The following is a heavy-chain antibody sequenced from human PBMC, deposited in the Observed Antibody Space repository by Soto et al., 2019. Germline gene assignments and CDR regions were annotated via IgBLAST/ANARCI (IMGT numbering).Heavy chain of an antibody. CDR3: ASAQKASHKEPAEVI. D-gene: IGHD1-1*01. CDR2: MKPYSGNT. Sequence: ASVKVSCKASGYTFANYDINWVRQATGQGLEWMGWMKPYSGNTDYAQKFQGRVTMTRDTSLNTAYMELSDLTVDDTALYFCASAQKASHKEPAEVIWGQGATVAVSS. V-gene: IGHV1-8*01. CDR1: GYTFANYD. J-gene: IGHJ6*02.